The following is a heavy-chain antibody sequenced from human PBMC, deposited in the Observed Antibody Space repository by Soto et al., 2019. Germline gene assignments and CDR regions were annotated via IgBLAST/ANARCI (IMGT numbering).Heavy chain of an antibody. D-gene: IGHD3-22*01. CDR1: GFTFSTYA. J-gene: IGHJ5*01. Sequence: LRLSCAASGFTFSTYAMHWVRQAPGKGLEWVAVISYDGSNTYYADSVKGRFTISRDNSKNTLYLHMNSLRAEDSAVYYCARDLTYDSVWFDSWGQGTLVTVSS. V-gene: IGHV3-30-3*01. CDR2: ISYDGSNT. CDR3: ARDLTYDSVWFDS.